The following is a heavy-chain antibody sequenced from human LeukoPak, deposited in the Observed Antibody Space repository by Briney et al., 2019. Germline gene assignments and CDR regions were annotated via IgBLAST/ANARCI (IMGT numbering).Heavy chain of an antibody. V-gene: IGHV1-69*05. Sequence: SVKVSCKASGGTFSSYAISWVRQAPGQGLEWMGRIIRIFGTANYAQKFQGRVTITTDESTSTAYMELSSLRSEDTAVYYCASLDAFDIWGQGTMVTVSS. CDR1: GGTFSSYA. J-gene: IGHJ3*02. CDR3: ASLDAFDI. CDR2: IIRIFGTA.